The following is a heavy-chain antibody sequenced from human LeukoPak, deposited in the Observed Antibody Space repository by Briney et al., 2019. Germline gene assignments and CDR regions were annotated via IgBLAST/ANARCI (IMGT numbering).Heavy chain of an antibody. Sequence: GGSLRLSCAASGFTFSSYAMSWVRQAPGKGLEWVSGISGSGGSGGSTYYADSVKGRFTISRDNSKNTLHLQMNSLRAEDTAVYYCAKDFWSGYGYWGQGTLVTVSS. CDR2: ISGSGGSGGST. V-gene: IGHV3-23*01. D-gene: IGHD3-3*01. CDR1: GFTFSSYA. J-gene: IGHJ4*02. CDR3: AKDFWSGYGY.